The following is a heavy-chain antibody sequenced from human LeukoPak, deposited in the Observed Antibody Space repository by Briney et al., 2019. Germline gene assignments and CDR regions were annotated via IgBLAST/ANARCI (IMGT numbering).Heavy chain of an antibody. CDR1: GGSFSGYY. V-gene: IGHV4-34*01. Sequence: PSETLSLTCAVYGGSFSGYYWSWIRQPPGKGLEWIGEINHSGSTNYNPSLKSRVTISVDTSKNQFSLKLSSVTAADTAVYYCARQDYDSSNDCWGQGTLVTVSS. D-gene: IGHD3-22*01. CDR2: INHSGST. CDR3: ARQDYDSSNDC. J-gene: IGHJ4*02.